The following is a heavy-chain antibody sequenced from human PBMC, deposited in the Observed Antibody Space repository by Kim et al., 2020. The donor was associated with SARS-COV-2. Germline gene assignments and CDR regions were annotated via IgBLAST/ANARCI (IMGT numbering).Heavy chain of an antibody. Sequence: SETLSLTCSVSGGHLTESSYYWGWIRQPPGKGLEWIGNVFYSGNTYYSPSLRSRLTISIDTPKRQFFLKLDSVTAADTATYYCARNRYYYGSGSYYPIRGYFDYWGQGIRVTVSS. CDR2: VFYSGNT. CDR3: ARNRYYYGSGSYYPIRGYFDY. CDR1: GGHLTESSYY. V-gene: IGHV4-39*01. D-gene: IGHD3-10*01. J-gene: IGHJ4*02.